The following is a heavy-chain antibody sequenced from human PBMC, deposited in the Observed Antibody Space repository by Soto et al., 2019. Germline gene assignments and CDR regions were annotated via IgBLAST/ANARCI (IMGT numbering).Heavy chain of an antibody. CDR2: ISADNGDT. J-gene: IGHJ4*02. CDR1: GYTFAIYG. CDR3: ARDRSHYYESSGYPFDH. D-gene: IGHD3-22*01. Sequence: QVQLIQSGGEVTKPGASVKVSCKASGYTFAIYGITWVRQVPGQGPEWMGWISADNGDTKYAQKFQGRVTMTTDTSTATAYLELRNLRSDDTAVYFCARDRSHYYESSGYPFDHWGQGTLVTVSS. V-gene: IGHV1-18*01.